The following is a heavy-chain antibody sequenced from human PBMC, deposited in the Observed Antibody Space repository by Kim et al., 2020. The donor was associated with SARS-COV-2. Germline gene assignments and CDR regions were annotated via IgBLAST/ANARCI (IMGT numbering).Heavy chain of an antibody. V-gene: IGHV3-21*01. CDR1: GFTFSSYS. CDR3: ARGWDGGYYYYYGMDV. J-gene: IGHJ6*02. D-gene: IGHD1-26*01. Sequence: GGSLRLSCAASGFTFSSYSMNWVRQAPGKGLEWVSSISSSSSYIYYADSVKGRFTISRDNAKNSLYLQMNSLRAEDTAVYYCARGWDGGYYYYYGMDVWGQGTTVTVSS. CDR2: ISSSSSYI.